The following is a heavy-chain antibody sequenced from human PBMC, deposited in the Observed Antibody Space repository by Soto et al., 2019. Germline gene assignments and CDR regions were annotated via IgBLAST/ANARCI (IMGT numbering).Heavy chain of an antibody. Sequence: SETRSLTCALSGGSLSSGGYSWSWIRQPPGKGLEWIGYIYHSGSTYYNPSLKSRVTISVDRSKNQFSLKLSSVTAADTGVYYCARVPGSWGQGTLVTVSS. V-gene: IGHV4-30-2*01. CDR1: GGSLSSGGYS. J-gene: IGHJ5*02. CDR3: ARVPGS. CDR2: IYHSGST.